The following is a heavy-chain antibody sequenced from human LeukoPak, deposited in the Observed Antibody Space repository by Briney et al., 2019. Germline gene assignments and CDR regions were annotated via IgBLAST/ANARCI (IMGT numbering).Heavy chain of an antibody. Sequence: PGGSLRLSCAASGFTFSNAWMSWVRQAPGKGLEWVSVIYSGGSTYYADSVKGRFTISRDNSKNTLYLQMNSLRAEDTAVYYCARIAVAGTIESDAFDIWGQGTMVTVSS. J-gene: IGHJ3*02. D-gene: IGHD6-19*01. V-gene: IGHV3-66*01. CDR2: IYSGGST. CDR1: GFTFSNAW. CDR3: ARIAVAGTIESDAFDI.